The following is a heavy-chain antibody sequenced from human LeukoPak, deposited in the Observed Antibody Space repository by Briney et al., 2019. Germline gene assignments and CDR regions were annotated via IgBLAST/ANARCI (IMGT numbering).Heavy chain of an antibody. CDR1: GFTFSSYA. Sequence: PGGSLRLSCAASGFTFSSYAMHWVRQAPGKGLEWVAVISYDGSNKYYADSVKGRFTISRDNSKNTLYLQMNSLRAEDTAVYYCARPLAVAESGYYYGMDVWGQGTTVTVSS. CDR3: ARPLAVAESGYYYGMDV. D-gene: IGHD6-19*01. V-gene: IGHV3-30*04. CDR2: ISYDGSNK. J-gene: IGHJ6*02.